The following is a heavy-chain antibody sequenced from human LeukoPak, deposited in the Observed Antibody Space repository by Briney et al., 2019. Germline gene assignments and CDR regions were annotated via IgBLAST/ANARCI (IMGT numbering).Heavy chain of an antibody. D-gene: IGHD3-10*01. J-gene: IGHJ6*03. CDR3: ATDMVRGAPRPYYYMDV. CDR2: INSDGSST. Sequence: GGSLRLSCAASGFTFSSYWMHWVRQAPGKGLVWVSRINSDGSSTSYADSVKGRFTISRDNSKNTLYLQMNSLRAEDTAVYYCATDMVRGAPRPYYYMDVWGKGTTVTISS. CDR1: GFTFSSYW. V-gene: IGHV3-74*01.